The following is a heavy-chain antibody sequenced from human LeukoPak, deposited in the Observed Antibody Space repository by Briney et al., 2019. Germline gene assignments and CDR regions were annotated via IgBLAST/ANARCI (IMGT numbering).Heavy chain of an antibody. Sequence: SETLSLTCTVSGGSISSYYWSWIRQPPGKGLEWIGYIYYSGSTNYNPSLKSRVTISVDTSKNQFSLKLSSVTAADTAVYYCAKVRLGYCSGGSCSRGGTPMDVWGKGTTVTISS. V-gene: IGHV4-59*01. J-gene: IGHJ6*03. CDR2: IYYSGST. CDR1: GGSISSYY. D-gene: IGHD2-15*01. CDR3: AKVRLGYCSGGSCSRGGTPMDV.